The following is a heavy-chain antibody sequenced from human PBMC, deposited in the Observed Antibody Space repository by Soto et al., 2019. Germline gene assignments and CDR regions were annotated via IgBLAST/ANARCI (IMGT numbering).Heavy chain of an antibody. CDR3: ARVYYYDSSGYYSACHDAFDI. D-gene: IGHD3-22*01. J-gene: IGHJ3*02. CDR2: IYYSGST. Sequence: LSLTCTVSGGSISSYYWSWIRQPPGKGLEWIGYIYYSGSTNYNPSLKSRVTISVDTSKNQFSLKLSSVTAADTAVYYCARVYYYDSSGYYSACHDAFDIWGQGTMVTVSS. CDR1: GGSISSYY. V-gene: IGHV4-59*01.